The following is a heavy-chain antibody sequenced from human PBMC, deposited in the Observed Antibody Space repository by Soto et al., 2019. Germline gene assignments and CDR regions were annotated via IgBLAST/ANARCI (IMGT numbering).Heavy chain of an antibody. CDR1: GFTFSRYW. CDR2: MNEDGRTT. D-gene: IGHD2-15*01. J-gene: IGHJ4*02. CDR3: ARDLSGPADY. V-gene: IGHV3-74*01. Sequence: EVQLVESGGGLVQRGGSLRLSCVDSGFTFSRYWMHWVRQAPGKGLVWVSRMNEDGRTTTYADSVKGRFTISRDNAKNTLYLQMNSLRVEDTAVYYCARDLSGPADYWGQGTLVTVSS.